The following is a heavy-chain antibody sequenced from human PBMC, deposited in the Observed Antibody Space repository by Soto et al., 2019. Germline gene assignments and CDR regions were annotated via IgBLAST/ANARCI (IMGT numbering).Heavy chain of an antibody. J-gene: IGHJ4*02. Sequence: QVQLVESGGGVVQPGRSLRLSCAASGFTFSSYGMHWVRQAPGKGLEWVAVIWYDGSNKYYADSVKGRFTISRDNSKNTLDLQMNSLRAEDTAGYYCARAPPTTSGFDYWGQGTLVTVSS. CDR1: GFTFSSYG. V-gene: IGHV3-33*01. CDR2: IWYDGSNK. CDR3: ARAPPTTSGFDY. D-gene: IGHD1-1*01.